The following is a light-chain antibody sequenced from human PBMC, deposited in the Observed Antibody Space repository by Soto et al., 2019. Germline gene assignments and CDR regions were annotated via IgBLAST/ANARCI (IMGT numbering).Light chain of an antibody. Sequence: EIVLTQSPGTLSLSPGERATLSCRASQSVSSNSLAWYQQKPGQAPRLLIYDASNRATGIPDRFSGSGSGTDFTLTISRLEPGDFAVYYCQQCGSSGFPFGPGTRLDIK. V-gene: IGKV3-20*01. CDR3: QQCGSSGFP. J-gene: IGKJ3*01. CDR2: DAS. CDR1: QSVSSNS.